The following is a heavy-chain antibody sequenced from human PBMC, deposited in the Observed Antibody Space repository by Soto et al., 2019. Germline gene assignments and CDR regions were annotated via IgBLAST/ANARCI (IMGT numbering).Heavy chain of an antibody. D-gene: IGHD3-3*01. CDR3: AKGSGYYTSYLAY. J-gene: IGHJ4*02. CDR1: GFTFSSYG. Sequence: GGSLRLSCAASGFTFSSYGMRWVRQAPGKGLEWVAVISYDGSNKYYADSVKGRFTISRDNSKNTLYLQMNSLRAEDTAVYYCAKGSGYYTSYLAYWGQGTLVTVSS. V-gene: IGHV3-30*18. CDR2: ISYDGSNK.